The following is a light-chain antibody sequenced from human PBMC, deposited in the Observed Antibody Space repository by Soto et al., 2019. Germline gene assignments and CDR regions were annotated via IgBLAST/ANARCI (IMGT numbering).Light chain of an antibody. Sequence: QAVVTQPPSASQTPGQRVTISCSGSRSNVGRNSVSWYQHVPGTAPKLLIFINNQRPSGVPDRFSGSKSGTSASLAISGLQSEDEADYFCAAWDDGLNGWVFGGGTKLTVL. J-gene: IGLJ3*02. CDR1: RSNVGRNS. CDR2: INN. CDR3: AAWDDGLNGWV. V-gene: IGLV1-44*01.